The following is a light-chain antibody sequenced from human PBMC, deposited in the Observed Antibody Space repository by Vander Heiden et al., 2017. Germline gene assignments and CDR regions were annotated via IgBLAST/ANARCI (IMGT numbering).Light chain of an antibody. V-gene: IGLV3-21*04. CDR2: YDG. CDR1: NIRSKG. Sequence: SSVLTQSPAVSVPPVETATLTCGGPNIRSKGVHWYQQKPGQAPVLVINYDGDRPSGIPERFSGSNSGNTATLTISRVEAGDEADYYCQVWDTSRDQGVFGGGTKLTVL. J-gene: IGLJ3*02. CDR3: QVWDTSRDQGV.